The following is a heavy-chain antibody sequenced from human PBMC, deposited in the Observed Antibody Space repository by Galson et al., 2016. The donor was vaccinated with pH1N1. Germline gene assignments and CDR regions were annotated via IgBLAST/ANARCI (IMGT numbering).Heavy chain of an antibody. J-gene: IGHJ4*02. CDR3: ARVTPTEPFDY. CDR1: GYTFARFY. CDR2: IDPKSGNT. Sequence: SVKVSCKASGYTFARFYLHWVRQAPGQGLEWMGWIDPKSGNTHYAQKFQGRVNVTRDTSNSTAYMHLSGLTYDDAAVYYCARVTPTEPFDYWGQGALVPVSS. D-gene: IGHD2-15*01. V-gene: IGHV1-2*02.